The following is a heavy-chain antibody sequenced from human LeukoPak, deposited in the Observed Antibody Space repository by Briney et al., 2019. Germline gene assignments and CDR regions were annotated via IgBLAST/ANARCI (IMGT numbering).Heavy chain of an antibody. CDR3: ATPLDYYDTSGYHQGGD. CDR1: GFTFSSYW. Sequence: GGSLRLSCAASGFTFSSYWMTWVRQAPGRGLEWVANIKQDGSKKNYVDSVKGRFTISRDNAKNSLYLQMNSLRAEDTAVYYCATPLDYYDTSGYHQGGDWGQGTLVTVSS. CDR2: IKQDGSKK. J-gene: IGHJ4*02. D-gene: IGHD3-22*01. V-gene: IGHV3-7*03.